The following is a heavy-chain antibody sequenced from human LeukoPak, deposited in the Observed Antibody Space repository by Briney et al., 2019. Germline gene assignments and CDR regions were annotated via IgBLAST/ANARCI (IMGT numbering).Heavy chain of an antibody. D-gene: IGHD6-13*01. CDR2: IYYSGST. CDR3: ARGVIAAAEADY. J-gene: IGHJ4*02. Sequence: SETLSLTCTVSGGSISSGGYYWSWLRQRPGKGLEWIGYIYYSGSTYYNPSLKSRVTISLDTSKNQFSLKLSSVTAADTAVYYCARGVIAAAEADYWGQGTLVTVSS. V-gene: IGHV4-31*03. CDR1: GGSISSGGYY.